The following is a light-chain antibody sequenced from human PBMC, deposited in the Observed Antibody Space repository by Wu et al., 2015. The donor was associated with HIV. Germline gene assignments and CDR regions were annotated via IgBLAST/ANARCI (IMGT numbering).Light chain of an antibody. J-gene: IGKJ4*01. CDR3: QQYGSSPPLT. CDR1: QSISNNY. Sequence: EVVLTQSPGALSLSPGEGATLSCRASQSISNNYLAWYQQKPGQAPRLLMYETSRGATGIPDRFXGSGSGTDFTLTISRLEPEDFAVYYCQQYGSSPPLTFGGGTKVGIK. V-gene: IGKV3-20*01. CDR2: ETS.